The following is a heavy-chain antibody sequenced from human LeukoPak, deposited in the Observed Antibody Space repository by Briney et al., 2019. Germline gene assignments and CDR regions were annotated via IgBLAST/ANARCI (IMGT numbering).Heavy chain of an antibody. CDR2: ISGTGGST. J-gene: IGHJ4*02. CDR1: GFTFTSFA. Sequence: GGSLSPSCPPSGFTFTSFAMSWFRQPAGRGLEWASCISGTGGSTYYGDSAKGRFTISRDDSKNTLYLQMNSLRVEDTAVYHCARSLGGTCYSGLDNWGQGTLVTVSS. V-gene: IGHV3-23*01. D-gene: IGHD2-15*01. CDR3: ARSLGGTCYSGLDN.